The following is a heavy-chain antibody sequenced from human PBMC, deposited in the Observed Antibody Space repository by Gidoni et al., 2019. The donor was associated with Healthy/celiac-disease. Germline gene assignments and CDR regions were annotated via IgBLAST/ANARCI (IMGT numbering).Heavy chain of an antibody. V-gene: IGHV1-8*01. D-gene: IGHD1-26*01. J-gene: IGHJ5*02. CDR3: ARGLGSYYVGNWFDP. Sequence: AQKFQGRVTMTRNTSISTAYMELSSLRSEDTAVYYCARGLGSYYVGNWFDPWGQGTLVTVSS.